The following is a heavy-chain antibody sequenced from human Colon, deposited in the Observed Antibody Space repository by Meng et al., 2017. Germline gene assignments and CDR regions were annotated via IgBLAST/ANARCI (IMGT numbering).Heavy chain of an antibody. J-gene: IGHJ4*02. CDR1: GYSFTTYW. CDR3: ASSPKKEGKTYGGGYFDS. CDR2: IYPCDSDT. Sequence: KVSCKGSGYSFTTYWIGWVRQMPGKGLEWMGIIYPCDSDTRYSPSFQGQVTISADKSISTAYVQWSSLEASDTAVYYCASSPKKEGKTYGGGYFDSWGQGTLVTVSS. D-gene: IGHD4/OR15-4a*01. V-gene: IGHV5-51*01.